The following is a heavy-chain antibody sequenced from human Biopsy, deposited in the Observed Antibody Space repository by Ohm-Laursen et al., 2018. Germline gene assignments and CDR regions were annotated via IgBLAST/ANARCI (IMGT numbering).Heavy chain of an antibody. Sequence: SLRLSCSASGFTFTDNDKSWVRHVPGQGLEWLGIISPRSTTINHADSARGRSFISRDDAKNSVSLEMRSLRADDTALYFCARNVRLEMTDHSGVTTYSRYFAMDAWGRGTTVTVSS. CDR1: GFTFTDND. D-gene: IGHD2-15*01. V-gene: IGHV3-11*01. CDR3: ARNVRLEMTDHSGVTTYSRYFAMDA. CDR2: ISPRSTTI. J-gene: IGHJ6*02.